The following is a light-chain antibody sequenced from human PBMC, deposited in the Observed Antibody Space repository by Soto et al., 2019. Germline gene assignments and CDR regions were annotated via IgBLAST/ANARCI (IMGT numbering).Light chain of an antibody. Sequence: QSALPQPPSASGSPGQSVTISCSGTSSDVGGYNFVSWYQQHPGKAPKLMIYEVTKRPSGVPDRFSGSKSGNTASLTVSGLQAEDEADYYCTSYAGSNIPVVFGGGTKLTVL. CDR2: EVT. J-gene: IGLJ2*01. CDR1: SSDVGGYNF. CDR3: TSYAGSNIPVV. V-gene: IGLV2-8*01.